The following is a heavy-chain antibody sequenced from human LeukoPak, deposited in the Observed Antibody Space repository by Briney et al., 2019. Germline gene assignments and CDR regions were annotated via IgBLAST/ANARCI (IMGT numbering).Heavy chain of an antibody. J-gene: IGHJ4*02. CDR3: ASVGLDGDPGDEFDY. CDR2: ISSSGSTI. V-gene: IGHV3-48*03. Sequence: PGGSLRLSCAASGFTFSSYEMNWVRQARGKGLEWVSYISSSGSTIYYADSVKGRFTISRDNAKNSLYLQMNSLRAEDTAVYYCASVGLDGDPGDEFDYWGQGTLVTVSS. CDR1: GFTFSSYE. D-gene: IGHD4-17*01.